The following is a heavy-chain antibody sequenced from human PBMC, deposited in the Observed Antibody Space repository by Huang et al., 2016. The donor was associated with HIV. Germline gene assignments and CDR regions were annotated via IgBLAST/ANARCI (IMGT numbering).Heavy chain of an antibody. J-gene: IGHJ3*02. V-gene: IGHV3-7*01. D-gene: IGHD2-2*01. CDR2: IRGDGSKI. CDR3: ATNLQIVVVPPDMGYDAFDM. CDR1: GFNFKNYW. Sequence: DEHLGESGGGLVQPGGSVTITCEVSGFNFKNYWMNLVRQAPGEGRDWVAKIRGDGSKINYVGAVKGRFTIFRDNAKNLLYLQMKSLSAEDTSVYYCATNLQIVVVPPDMGYDAFDMWGQGTMVTVSS.